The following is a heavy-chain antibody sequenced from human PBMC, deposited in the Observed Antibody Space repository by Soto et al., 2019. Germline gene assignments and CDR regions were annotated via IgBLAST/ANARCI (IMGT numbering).Heavy chain of an antibody. CDR1: GGSFSGYY. V-gene: IGHV4-34*01. CDR2: INHSGST. J-gene: IGHJ5*02. CDR3: ASRKYDFWSGYSNWFDP. Sequence: TLSLTCAVYGGSFSGYYWSWIRQPPGKGLEWIGEINHSGSTNYNPSLKSRVTISVDTSKNQFSLKLSSVTAADAAVYYCASRKYDFWSGYSNWFDPWGQGTQVTVS. D-gene: IGHD3-3*01.